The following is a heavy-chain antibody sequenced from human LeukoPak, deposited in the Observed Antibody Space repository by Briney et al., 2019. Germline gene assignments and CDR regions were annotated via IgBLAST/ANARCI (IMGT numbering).Heavy chain of an antibody. J-gene: IGHJ4*02. CDR2: ISNSGST. Sequence: PSQTLSLTCTVSGGSISSGGYFWSWIRQHPGKGLEWVGYISNSGSTSYNPSLKSRVTLSVDTSKNQFSLKLSSVTAADTAVYYCARLHCSGGTCYADYWGQGSLVAVSS. V-gene: IGHV4-31*03. CDR3: ARLHCSGGTCYADY. D-gene: IGHD2-15*01. CDR1: GGSISSGGYF.